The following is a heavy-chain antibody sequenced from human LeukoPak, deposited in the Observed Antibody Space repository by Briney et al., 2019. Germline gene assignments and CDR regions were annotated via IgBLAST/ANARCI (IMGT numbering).Heavy chain of an antibody. CDR1: GFTFSSYG. J-gene: IGHJ6*03. CDR2: ISYDGSNK. D-gene: IGHD4-17*01. CDR3: AKDQYGDYVWEGDMDV. Sequence: GRSLRLSCAASGFTFSSYGMHWVRQAPGKGLEWVAVISYDGSNKYYADSVKGRFTISRDNSKNTLYLQMNSLRAEDTAVYYCAKDQYGDYVWEGDMDVWGKGTTVTISS. V-gene: IGHV3-30*18.